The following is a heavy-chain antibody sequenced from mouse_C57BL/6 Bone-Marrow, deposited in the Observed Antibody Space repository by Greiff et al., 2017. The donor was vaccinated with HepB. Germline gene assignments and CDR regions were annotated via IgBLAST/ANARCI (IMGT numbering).Heavy chain of an antibody. CDR1: GYTFTSYW. J-gene: IGHJ2*01. V-gene: IGHV1-53*01. Sequence: QVQLQQPGTELVKPGASVKLSCKASGYTFTSYWMHWVKQRPGQGLEWIGNINPSNGGTNYNEKFKSKATLTVDKSSSTAYMQLSSLTSEDSAVYDCARGWAYDSYYFDYWGQGTTLTVSS. CDR3: ARGWAYDSYYFDY. D-gene: IGHD2-4*01. CDR2: INPSNGGT.